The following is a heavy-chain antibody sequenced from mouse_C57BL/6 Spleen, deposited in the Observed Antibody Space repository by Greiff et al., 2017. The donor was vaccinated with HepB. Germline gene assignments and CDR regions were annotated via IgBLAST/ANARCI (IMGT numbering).Heavy chain of an antibody. CDR2: ISDGGSYT. J-gene: IGHJ2*01. D-gene: IGHD1-1*01. CDR3: ARESGRQYFDY. CDR1: GFTFSSYA. Sequence: DVQLVESGGGLVKPGGSLKLSCAASGFTFSSYAMSWVRQTPEKRLEWVATISDGGSYTYYPDNVKGRFTISRDNAKNNLYLQMSHLKSEDTAMYYCARESGRQYFDYWGQGTTLTVSS. V-gene: IGHV5-4*01.